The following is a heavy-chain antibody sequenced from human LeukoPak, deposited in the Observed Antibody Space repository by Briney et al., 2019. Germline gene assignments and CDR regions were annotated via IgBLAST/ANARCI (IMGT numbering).Heavy chain of an antibody. CDR1: GYSVSSGYY. CDR2: IYYSGST. Sequence: PSETLSLTCTVSGYSVSSGYYWGWIRQPPGKGLEWIGYIYYSGSTNYNPSLKSRVTISVDTSKNQFSLKLTSVTAADTAVYYCARDQRGSSSLDYWGQGTLVTVSS. V-gene: IGHV4-61*01. D-gene: IGHD6-13*01. CDR3: ARDQRGSSSLDY. J-gene: IGHJ4*02.